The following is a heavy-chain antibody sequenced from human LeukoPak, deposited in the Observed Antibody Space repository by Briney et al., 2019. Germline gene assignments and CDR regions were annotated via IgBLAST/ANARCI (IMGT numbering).Heavy chain of an antibody. CDR2: INGDGTTT. J-gene: IGHJ6*04. V-gene: IGHV3-74*01. D-gene: IGHD5/OR15-5a*01. CDR1: GFTFSTFW. CDR3: ARDLHV. Sequence: PGGSLRLSCAASGFTFSTFWMHWVRQAPGKGLVWVSRINGDGTTTNYADSVKGRFTVSRDNAKNTLYLQMNSLRGDDTAVYYCARDLHVWGKGTTVTISS.